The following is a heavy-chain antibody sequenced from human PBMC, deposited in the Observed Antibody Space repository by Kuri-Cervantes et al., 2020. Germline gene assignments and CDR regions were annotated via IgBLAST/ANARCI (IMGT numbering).Heavy chain of an antibody. Sequence: LSLTCAASGFTFSSYCMSWVRQAPGKGLEWVATIKQDGYEKYYVDSVKGRVTISRDNAKNSLYLQMNSLRAEDTAVYYCAVVPTYEYYYGMDVWGQGTTVTVSS. J-gene: IGHJ6*02. CDR3: AVVPTYEYYYGMDV. D-gene: IGHD2-2*01. V-gene: IGHV3-7*03. CDR1: GFTFSSYC. CDR2: IKQDGYEK.